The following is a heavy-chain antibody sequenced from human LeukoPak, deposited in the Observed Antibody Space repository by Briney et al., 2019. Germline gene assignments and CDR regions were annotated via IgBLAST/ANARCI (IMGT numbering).Heavy chain of an antibody. J-gene: IGHJ3*02. Sequence: KPSQTLSLTCTVSGGSISGHHWTWIRQPPGTGLEGIGYFYDSGDFNYNPSLKSRVTISTDMSNNQFSLRMSSVTAADTAMYYCARLLRPGGRKGDAFDIWGQGTLVTVSS. CDR3: ARLLRPGGRKGDAFDI. D-gene: IGHD1-26*01. CDR2: FYDSGDF. V-gene: IGHV4-59*08. CDR1: GGSISGHH.